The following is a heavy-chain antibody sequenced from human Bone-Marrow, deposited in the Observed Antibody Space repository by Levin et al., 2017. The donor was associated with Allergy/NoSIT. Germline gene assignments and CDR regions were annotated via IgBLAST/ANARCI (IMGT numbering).Heavy chain of an antibody. J-gene: IGHJ6*03. CDR1: GYTFSTYY. V-gene: IGHV1-46*01. CDR3: GRGGAYGSGTYRYMDV. D-gene: IGHD3-10*01. Sequence: PGGSLRLSCKASGYTFSTYYLNWVRQAPGQGLEWMGILNPSGGSTSYAQKFQGRLTMTRDTSTSTVYMDLSSLTSEDTAVYYCGRGGAYGSGTYRYMDVGGKGTAVIVSS. CDR2: LNPSGGST.